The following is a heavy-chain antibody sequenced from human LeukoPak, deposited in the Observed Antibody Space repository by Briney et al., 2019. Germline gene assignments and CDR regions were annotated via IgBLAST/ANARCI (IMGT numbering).Heavy chain of an antibody. Sequence: PGGSLRLSCAASGFTFSNYWMHWVRQAPGKGLVWVSRINSVGSSTTYAGSVKGRFTISRDNAKNTLYLQMNSLRAEDTAVYYCARVVAGIGQAFDIWGQGTMVTVSS. J-gene: IGHJ3*02. CDR1: GFTFSNYW. D-gene: IGHD6-19*01. CDR2: INSVGSST. V-gene: IGHV3-74*01. CDR3: ARVVAGIGQAFDI.